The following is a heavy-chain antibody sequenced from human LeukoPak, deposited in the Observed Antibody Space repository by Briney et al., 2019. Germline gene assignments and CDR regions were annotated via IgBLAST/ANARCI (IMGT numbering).Heavy chain of an antibody. CDR3: ATENPTYYDILTGSGPAGAFDI. Sequence: ASVKVSCKASGYTFTGYYMHWVRQAPGQGLEWRGWINPNSGGTNYAQKFQGRVTMTRDTSISTAYMELSRLRSDDTAVYYCATENPTYYDILTGSGPAGAFDIWGQGTMVTVSS. D-gene: IGHD3-9*01. J-gene: IGHJ3*02. V-gene: IGHV1-2*02. CDR1: GYTFTGYY. CDR2: INPNSGGT.